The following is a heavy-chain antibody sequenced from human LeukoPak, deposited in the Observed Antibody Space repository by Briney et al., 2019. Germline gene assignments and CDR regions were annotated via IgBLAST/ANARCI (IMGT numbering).Heavy chain of an antibody. CDR3: ARDDGYGSGSYSY. CDR2: IYTSGST. J-gene: IGHJ4*02. D-gene: IGHD3-10*01. Sequence: PSQTLSLTCTVSGGSISSGSYYWSWIRQPAGKGLEWIGRIYTSGSTNYNPSLMSRVTISVDTSKNQFSLKLSSVTAADTAVYYCARDDGYGSGSYSYWGQGTLVTVSS. CDR1: GGSISSGSYY. V-gene: IGHV4-61*02.